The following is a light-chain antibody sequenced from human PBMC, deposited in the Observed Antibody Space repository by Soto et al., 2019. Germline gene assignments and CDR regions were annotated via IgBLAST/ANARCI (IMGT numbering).Light chain of an antibody. CDR2: GNS. CDR1: SSNIGAGYD. J-gene: IGLJ1*01. Sequence: QSALKQPPSVFRAPGQRVTISCTGSSSNIGAGYDVHWYQQLPGTAPKLLIYGNSNRPSGVPDRFSGSKSGTSASLAITGLQAEDEADYYCQSYASSLSVYVFGTGTKVTVL. CDR3: QSYASSLSVYV. V-gene: IGLV1-40*01.